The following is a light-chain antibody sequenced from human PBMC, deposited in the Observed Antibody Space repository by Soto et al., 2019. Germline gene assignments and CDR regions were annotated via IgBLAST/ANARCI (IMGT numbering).Light chain of an antibody. CDR2: DAS. J-gene: IGKJ5*01. V-gene: IGKV3-11*01. CDR1: QSVSSY. CDR3: QQRSNWPPRTT. Sequence: EIVLTQSPATLSLSPGERATLSCRASQSVSSYLAWYQQKPGQAPRLLIYDASNRATGIPARFSGSGSGTDFTLTIGSLEPEDFAVYYCQQRSNWPPRTTFGQGTRLEIK.